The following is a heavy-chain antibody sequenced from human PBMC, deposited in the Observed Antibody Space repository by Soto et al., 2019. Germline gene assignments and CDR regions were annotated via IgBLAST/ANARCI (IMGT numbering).Heavy chain of an antibody. V-gene: IGHV3-30*18. D-gene: IGHD2-15*01. CDR3: AKGMVVVVAAYYYYGMDV. J-gene: IGHJ6*01. Sequence: QVQLVESGGGVVQPGRSLRLSCAASGFTFSSYGMHWVRQAPGKGLEWVAGISYDGSNKYYADSVKGRFTISRDNSKNTLHLQMNSQRAEDTAVYYCAKGMVVVVAAYYYYGMDVWGQGTTVTVSS. CDR1: GFTFSSYG. CDR2: ISYDGSNK.